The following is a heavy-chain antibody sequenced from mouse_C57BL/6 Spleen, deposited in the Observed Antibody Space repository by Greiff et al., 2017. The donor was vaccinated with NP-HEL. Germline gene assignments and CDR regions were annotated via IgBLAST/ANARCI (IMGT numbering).Heavy chain of an antibody. CDR2: ISYDGSN. CDR3: ARDGSRAPFDY. D-gene: IGHD1-1*01. V-gene: IGHV3-6*01. J-gene: IGHJ2*01. CDR1: GYSITSGYY. Sequence: EVQLQQSGPGLVKPSQSLSLTCSVTGYSITSGYYWNWIRQFPGNKLEWMGYISYDGSNNYNPSLKNRISITRDTSKNQFFLKLNSVTTEDTATYYCARDGSRAPFDYWGQGTTLTVSS.